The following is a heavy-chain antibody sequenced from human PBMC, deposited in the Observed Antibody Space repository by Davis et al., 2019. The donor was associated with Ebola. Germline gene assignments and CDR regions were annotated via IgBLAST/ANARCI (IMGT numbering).Heavy chain of an antibody. Sequence: GGSLRLSCAASGFTFSSYDMHWVRQATGKGLEWVSAIGTAGDTYYPGSVKGRFTISRENAKNSLYLQMNSLRAGDTAVYYCARAIFGGDSKDVWGQGTTVTVSS. J-gene: IGHJ6*02. D-gene: IGHD3-3*01. CDR3: ARAIFGGDSKDV. CDR2: IGTAGDT. V-gene: IGHV3-13*01. CDR1: GFTFSSYD.